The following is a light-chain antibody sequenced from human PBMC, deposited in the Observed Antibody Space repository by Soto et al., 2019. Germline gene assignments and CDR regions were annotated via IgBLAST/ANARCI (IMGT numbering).Light chain of an antibody. CDR2: EVS. V-gene: IGLV2-14*01. CDR3: SSYTSINTHV. CDR1: SSDVGAYNY. Sequence: SALAQPASVSGSPGQSITISCAGTSSDVGAYNYVSWYQQLPGKAPKLMIYEVSNRPSGVSNRFSGSKSGNTASLTISGLQAEDEADYYCSSYTSINTHVFGTGTKVTVL. J-gene: IGLJ1*01.